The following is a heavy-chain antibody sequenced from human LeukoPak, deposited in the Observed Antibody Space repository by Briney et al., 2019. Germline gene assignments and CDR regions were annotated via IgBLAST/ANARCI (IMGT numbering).Heavy chain of an antibody. Sequence: PSETLSLTCTVSGDSISRSSYYWGWIRQPPGKGLEWIGSIYNSGITYNNPSLKSRVTISVDTSRTQFSLRLSSVTAADTAVYFCARDFPVTNEDTFDYWGQGTLVSVSS. D-gene: IGHD4-17*01. CDR2: IYNSGIT. V-gene: IGHV4-39*07. CDR3: ARDFPVTNEDTFDY. J-gene: IGHJ4*02. CDR1: GDSISRSSYY.